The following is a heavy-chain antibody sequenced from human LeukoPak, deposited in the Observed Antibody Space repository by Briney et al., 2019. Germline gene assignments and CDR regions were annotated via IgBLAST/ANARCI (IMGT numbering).Heavy chain of an antibody. CDR2: MNPNSGNT. CDR1: GYTFTSYD. V-gene: IGHV1-18*01. CDR3: ARDGRVLTLSPDVLLWFGELLPADY. J-gene: IGHJ4*02. Sequence: ASVKVSCKASGYTFTSYDINWVRQATGQGLEWMGWMNPNSGNTNYAQKLQGRVTMTTDTSTSTAYMELRSLRSDDTAVYYCARDGRVLTLSPDVLLWFGELLPADYWGQGTLVTVSS. D-gene: IGHD3-10*01.